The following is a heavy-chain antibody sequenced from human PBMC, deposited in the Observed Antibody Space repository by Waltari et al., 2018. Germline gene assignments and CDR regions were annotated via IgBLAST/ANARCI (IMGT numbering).Heavy chain of an antibody. CDR1: GGSISSGSYY. CDR2: IYTSGST. Sequence: QVQLQESGPGLVKPSQTLSLTCTVSGGSISSGSYYWSWIRQPAGKGLEWIGYIYTSGSTNYNPSLKSRVTISVDTSKNQFSLKLSSVTAADTAVYYCAVTIFGVAYYWGQGTLVIVSS. CDR3: AVTIFGVAYY. D-gene: IGHD3-3*01. V-gene: IGHV4-61*09. J-gene: IGHJ4*02.